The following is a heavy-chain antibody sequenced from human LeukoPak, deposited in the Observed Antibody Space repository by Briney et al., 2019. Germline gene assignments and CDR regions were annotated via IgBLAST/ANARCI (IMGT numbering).Heavy chain of an antibody. Sequence: PSETLSLTCSVSGGSINSHYWSWIRQPPGKPLEWIGYIFNTGNTNYNPSLASRVTMSVDTSRAQFFLRLSPVTAADTAIYYCASRPADTTWYGVFDYWSHGTLVTVSS. CDR1: GGSINSHY. CDR3: ASRPADTTWYGVFDY. D-gene: IGHD3-10*01. V-gene: IGHV4-59*11. CDR2: IFNTGNT. J-gene: IGHJ4*01.